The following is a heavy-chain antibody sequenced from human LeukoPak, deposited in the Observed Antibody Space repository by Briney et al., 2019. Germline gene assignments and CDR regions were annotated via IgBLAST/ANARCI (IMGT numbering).Heavy chain of an antibody. D-gene: IGHD6-13*01. V-gene: IGHV3-48*03. CDR2: ISSSGSTI. Sequence: GGSLRLSCAASGFTFSSYEMNWVRQAPGKGLEWVSSISSSGSTIYYADSVKGRFTISRDNAKNSLYLQMNSLRAEDTAAYYCARASSWSAFDIWGQGTMVTVSS. CDR3: ARASSWSAFDI. J-gene: IGHJ3*02. CDR1: GFTFSSYE.